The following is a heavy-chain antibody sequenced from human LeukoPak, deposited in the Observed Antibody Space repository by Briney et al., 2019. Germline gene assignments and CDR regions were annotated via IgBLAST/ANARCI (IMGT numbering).Heavy chain of an antibody. CDR3: ARVGRATVFDY. CDR2: INHSGST. J-gene: IGHJ4*02. CDR1: GGSFSGYY. Sequence: SETLSLTCAVYGGSFSGYYWSWIRQPPGKGLEWIGEINHSGSTNYNPSLKSRVTISVDTSKNQFSLKLSSVTAADTAVYYCARVGRATVFDYWGQGTLVTVSS. V-gene: IGHV4-34*01. D-gene: IGHD4-17*01.